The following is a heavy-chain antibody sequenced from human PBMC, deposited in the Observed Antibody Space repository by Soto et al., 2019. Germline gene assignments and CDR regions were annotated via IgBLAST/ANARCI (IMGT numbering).Heavy chain of an antibody. CDR1: GGSFSGYY. CDR2: INHSGST. V-gene: IGHV4-34*01. CDR3: ARGLGAFRSSYFDY. J-gene: IGHJ4*02. D-gene: IGHD1-26*01. Sequence: PSETLSLTCAVYGGSFSGYYWSWIRQPPGKGLEWIGEINHSGSTNYNPSLKSRVTISVDTSKNQFSLKLSSVTAADTAVYYCARGLGAFRSSYFDYWGQGTLVTVSS.